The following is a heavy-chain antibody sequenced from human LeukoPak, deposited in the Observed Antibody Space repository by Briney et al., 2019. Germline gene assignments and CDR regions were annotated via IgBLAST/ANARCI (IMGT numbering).Heavy chain of an antibody. CDR1: GGSISSGSYY. Sequence: PSETLSLTCTVSGGSISSGSYYWSWIRQPAGKGLEWTGRIYTSGSTNYSPSLKSRVTISVDTSKNQFSLKLSSVTAADTAVYYCARAEDYYDYYGMDVWGQGTTVTVSS. V-gene: IGHV4-61*02. CDR2: IYTSGST. J-gene: IGHJ6*02. CDR3: ARAEDYYDYYGMDV.